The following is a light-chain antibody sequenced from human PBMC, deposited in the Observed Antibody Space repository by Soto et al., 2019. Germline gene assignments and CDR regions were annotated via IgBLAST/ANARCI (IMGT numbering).Light chain of an antibody. Sequence: DVPMTQSPSSLSAFVGDSVTITCRASQDISKAINWYQQKPGKGPKVLINEAAKLQKGVPSRLSGSGSGTQFTFTIISLQPEDIATYYYQHHDHLPITFGQWTRLEIK. CDR2: EAA. CDR3: QHHDHLPIT. V-gene: IGKV1-33*01. J-gene: IGKJ5*01. CDR1: QDISKA.